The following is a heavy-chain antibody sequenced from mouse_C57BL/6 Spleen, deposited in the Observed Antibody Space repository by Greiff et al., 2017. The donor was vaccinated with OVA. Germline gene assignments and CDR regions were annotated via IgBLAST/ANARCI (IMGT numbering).Heavy chain of an antibody. V-gene: IGHV1-64*01. CDR3: ARGDGSSTAWFAY. D-gene: IGHD1-1*01. J-gene: IGHJ3*01. CDR2: IHPNSGST. Sequence: VQLQQPGAELVKPGASVKLSCKASGYTFTSYWMHWVKQRPGQGLEWIGMIHPNSGSTNYNEKFKSKATLTVDKSSSTAYMQLSSLTSEDSAVYYCARGDGSSTAWFAYWGQVTLVTVSA. CDR1: GYTFTSYW.